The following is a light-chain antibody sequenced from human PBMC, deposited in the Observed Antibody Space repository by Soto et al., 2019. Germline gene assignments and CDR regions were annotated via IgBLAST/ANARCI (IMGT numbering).Light chain of an antibody. CDR2: GAS. J-gene: IGKJ1*01. V-gene: IGKV3-20*01. Sequence: ESVLTQSPGTLSLSPGERATLSCRASQSVSSNYLAWYQQKPGQAPRLLIYGASTRAAGIPDRFSGSGSGTDFTLTISRLEPEDFAVYYCHQYGSSPRTFGQGTKVEIK. CDR1: QSVSSNY. CDR3: HQYGSSPRT.